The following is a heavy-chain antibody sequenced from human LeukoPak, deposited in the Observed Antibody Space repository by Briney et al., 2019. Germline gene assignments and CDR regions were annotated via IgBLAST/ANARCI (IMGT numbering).Heavy chain of an antibody. CDR1: GGSISSGDYY. V-gene: IGHV4-30-4*08. D-gene: IGHD1-26*01. J-gene: IGHJ3*02. CDR2: IYYSGST. Sequence: SETLSLTCTVSGGSISSGDYYWSWIRQPPGKGLEWIGYIYYSGSTYYNPSLKSRVTISVDTSKNQFSLKLSSVTAADTAVYYRARDVPEWKLRAFAAFDIWGQGTMVTVSS. CDR3: ARDVPEWKLRAFAAFDI.